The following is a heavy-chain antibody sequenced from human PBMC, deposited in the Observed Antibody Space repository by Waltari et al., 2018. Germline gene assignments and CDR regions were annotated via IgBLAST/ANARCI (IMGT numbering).Heavy chain of an antibody. CDR1: GFTFSDHY. CDR3: AKSPLRFLEWLFAEKQDY. CDR2: SRNKANSYTT. Sequence: EMQLVESGGGLVQPGGSLRLSCAASGFTFSDHYMDWVRQAPGKGLEWVGRSRNKANSYTTEYAASVKGRFTISRDNSKNTLYLQMNSLRAEDTAVYYCAKSPLRFLEWLFAEKQDYWGQGTLVTVSS. V-gene: IGHV3-72*01. D-gene: IGHD3-3*01. J-gene: IGHJ4*02.